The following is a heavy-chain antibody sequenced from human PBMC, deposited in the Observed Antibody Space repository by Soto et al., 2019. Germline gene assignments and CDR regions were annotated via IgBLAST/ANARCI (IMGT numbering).Heavy chain of an antibody. J-gene: IGHJ3*01. CDR2: INAGNGNT. V-gene: IGHV1-3*01. D-gene: IGHD2-2*01. CDR3: KPLYCSSTSCYVAFDV. CDR1: GYSFSSYA. Sequence: ASVKVSCKASGYSFSSYAMHWVRQAPGQRLEWMGWINAGNGNTKYSQNFQGRVTITRGTSASTAYMELSSLRSEDTAVYYCKPLYCSSTSCYVAFDVWGQGTMVTVSS.